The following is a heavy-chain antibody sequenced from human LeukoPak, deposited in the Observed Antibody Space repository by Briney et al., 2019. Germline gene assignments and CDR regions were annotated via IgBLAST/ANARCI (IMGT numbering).Heavy chain of an antibody. J-gene: IGHJ4*02. CDR2: ISYDGSNK. Sequence: GGSLRLSCAASGFIFSSYAMHWVRQAPGKGLEWVAVISYDGSNKYYADSVKGRFTISRDNSKNTLYLQMNSLRAEDTAVYYCARDPTNPREEDGYNPYYFDYWGQGTLVTVSS. CDR1: GFIFSSYA. V-gene: IGHV3-30-3*01. D-gene: IGHD5-24*01. CDR3: ARDPTNPREEDGYNPYYFDY.